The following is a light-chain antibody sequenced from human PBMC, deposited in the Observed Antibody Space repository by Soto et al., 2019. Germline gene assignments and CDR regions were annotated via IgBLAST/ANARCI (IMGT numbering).Light chain of an antibody. V-gene: IGLV2-8*01. CDR3: FSFTTDWTHV. Sequence: QSALTQPPSASGSPGQSVTISCTGTSSDVGAYNYVSWYQQHPGRAPKLMIYEVRKRPSGVPDRFSGSKSDNTASLTISGLQTEDEADYFCFSFTTDWTHVFGTGTKLTVL. CDR1: SSDVGAYNY. J-gene: IGLJ1*01. CDR2: EVR.